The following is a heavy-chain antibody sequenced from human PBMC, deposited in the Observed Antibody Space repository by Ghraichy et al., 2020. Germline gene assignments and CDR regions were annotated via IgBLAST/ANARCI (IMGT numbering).Heavy chain of an antibody. CDR3: AHRRGGYFDY. D-gene: IGHD3-16*01. CDR2: IYWHDER. J-gene: IGHJ4*02. Sequence: SGPTLVKPTQTLTLTCTFSGFSLSSNEEAVGWIRQPPGEALEWLALIYWHDERRYRSSLKSTFSITKDTSKNQVVLTMTNMDPVDTATYYCAHRRGGYFDYWGQGSLVTVSS. CDR1: GFSLSSNEEA. V-gene: IGHV2-5*01.